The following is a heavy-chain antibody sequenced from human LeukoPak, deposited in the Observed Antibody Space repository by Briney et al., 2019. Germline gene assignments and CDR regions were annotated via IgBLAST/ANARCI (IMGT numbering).Heavy chain of an antibody. V-gene: IGHV1-8*01. CDR1: GYTFTSYD. CDR2: MNPNSGNT. D-gene: IGHD6-13*01. CDR3: AREYIAAAGTDAFDI. Sequence: ASVKVSCKASGYTFTSYDINWVRQATGQGLEWMGWMNPNSGNTGYAQKFQGRVTMTRDTSISTAYMELSSLRSEDTAVYYCAREYIAAAGTDAFDIWGQGTMVTVSS. J-gene: IGHJ3*02.